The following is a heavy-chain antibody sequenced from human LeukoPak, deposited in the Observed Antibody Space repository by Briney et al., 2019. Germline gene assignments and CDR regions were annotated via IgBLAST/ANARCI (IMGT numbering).Heavy chain of an antibody. Sequence: GTSLRVSCAASGFTFSVYGMHWVRQAPGKGLEWVALISHDGSVKYYADSVKGRFTISRDNSKNTLYLQMNSLRAEDTAMYYCAKGSSAGRPYYFDYWGQGTLVTVSS. J-gene: IGHJ4*02. CDR1: GFTFSVYG. CDR3: AKGSSAGRPYYFDY. D-gene: IGHD3-10*01. CDR2: ISHDGSVK. V-gene: IGHV3-30*18.